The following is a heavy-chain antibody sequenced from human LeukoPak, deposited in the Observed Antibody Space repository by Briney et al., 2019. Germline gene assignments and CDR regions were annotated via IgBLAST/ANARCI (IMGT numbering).Heavy chain of an antibody. V-gene: IGHV4-31*03. CDR3: ARALSTFYDSSGYPPLKTFDY. D-gene: IGHD3-22*01. CDR1: GGSISSGGYY. Sequence: SETLSLTCTVSGGSISSGGYYWSWIRQHPGQGLEWIGYIYYSGSTYYNPSLKSRVTISVDTSKNQFSLKLSSVTAADTAVYYCARALSTFYDSSGYPPLKTFDYWGQGTLVTVSS. J-gene: IGHJ4*02. CDR2: IYYSGST.